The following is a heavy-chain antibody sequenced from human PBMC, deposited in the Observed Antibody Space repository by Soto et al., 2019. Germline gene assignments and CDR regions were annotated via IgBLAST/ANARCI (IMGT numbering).Heavy chain of an antibody. V-gene: IGHV3-72*01. Sequence: GGSLRLPCAASGFTFSDHYMDWVRQAPGKGLEWVGRTRNKANSHTTEYAASVKGRFTISRDDSKNSLYLQMNSLKVEDTAVYYCARATTVTDYWGQGALVTVSS. CDR2: TRNKANSHTT. CDR3: ARATTVTDY. D-gene: IGHD4-17*01. CDR1: GFTFSDHY. J-gene: IGHJ4*02.